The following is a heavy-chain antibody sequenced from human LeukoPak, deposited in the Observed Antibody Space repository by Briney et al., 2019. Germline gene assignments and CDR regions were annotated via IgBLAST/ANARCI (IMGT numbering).Heavy chain of an antibody. V-gene: IGHV1-2*02. CDR3: ARVQVWGSHRSKEYYGMDV. CDR1: GYTFTGYY. D-gene: IGHD3-16*02. J-gene: IGHJ6*02. CDR2: LNPNSGAT. Sequence: ASVKVSRKASGYTFTGYYIHWVRQAPGQRLEWMGWLNPNSGATNYAQNFQGRVTVTRDTSISTAYMEVSRLRSDDTAVYYCARVQVWGSHRSKEYYGMDVWGQGTTVTVSS.